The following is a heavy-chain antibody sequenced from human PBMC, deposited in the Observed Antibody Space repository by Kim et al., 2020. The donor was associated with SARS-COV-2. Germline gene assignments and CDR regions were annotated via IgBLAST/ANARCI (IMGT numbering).Heavy chain of an antibody. Sequence: ADSATVRVTISRYNSTNTVYLQMNSLRPEDTAVYYCAMGTCGTNCYAPDHWGQGTLVTVSS. V-gene: IGHV3-30*01. CDR3: AMGTCGTNCYAPDH. D-gene: IGHD2-21*01. J-gene: IGHJ4*02.